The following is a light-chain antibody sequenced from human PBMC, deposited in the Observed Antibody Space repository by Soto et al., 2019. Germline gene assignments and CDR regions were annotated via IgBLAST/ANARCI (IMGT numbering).Light chain of an antibody. CDR1: QSVSSN. J-gene: IGKJ5*01. Sequence: ERVMTQSPATLSVSPVERATLSCSASQSVSSNLAWYQQKPGQAPRLLIYGASTRATGIPARFSGSGSGTEFTLTISSLQSQDFTVYYCQQYNKWPLTFGQGTRLQIK. CDR2: GAS. V-gene: IGKV3-15*01. CDR3: QQYNKWPLT.